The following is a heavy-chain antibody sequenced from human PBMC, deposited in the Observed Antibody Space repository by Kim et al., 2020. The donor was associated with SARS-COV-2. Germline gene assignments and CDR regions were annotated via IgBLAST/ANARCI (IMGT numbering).Heavy chain of an antibody. Sequence: GGSLRLSCSASGLTFGDSAMNWVRRAPGKGLEWVAVITCDGRNKEYADSVKGRFSISRDNSKSTLSLQMTGLRVEDTAVYYCARGNYYEWVSRSDYYNGMAVWGQGTTVTVSS. CDR1: GLTFGDSA. V-gene: IGHV3-30-3*01. D-gene: IGHD3-22*01. CDR3: ARGNYYEWVSRSDYYNGMAV. CDR2: ITCDGRNK. J-gene: IGHJ6*02.